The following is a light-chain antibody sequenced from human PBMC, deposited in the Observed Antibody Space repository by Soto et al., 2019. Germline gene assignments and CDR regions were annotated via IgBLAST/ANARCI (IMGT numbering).Light chain of an antibody. CDR1: QTVSSN. Sequence: EIVMTQSPATLSVSPGERATLSCRASQTVSSNLAWYQQKPGQAPRLHIYGASTRATGIPARFSGSGSRTEFTLTISSLQSEDFAVYYCHQYDNWPTFGQGTKVEFK. CDR3: HQYDNWPT. J-gene: IGKJ1*01. V-gene: IGKV3-15*01. CDR2: GAS.